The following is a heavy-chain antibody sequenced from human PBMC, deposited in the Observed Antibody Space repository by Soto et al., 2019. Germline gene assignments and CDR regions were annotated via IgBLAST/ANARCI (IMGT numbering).Heavy chain of an antibody. CDR1: GFTFSNYW. D-gene: IGHD1-1*01. Sequence: EVQLVESGGGLVQPGGSLRLSCAASGFTFSNYWMHWVRLPPGKGLLWVSRINIGGSAANYAGSVEGRFTVSRDDAKNTLYLQMISLRDDDTAVYYCVRGTNDLYGIDYWGQGAPVTVSS. CDR2: INIGGSAA. CDR3: VRGTNDLYGIDY. V-gene: IGHV3-74*01. J-gene: IGHJ4*02.